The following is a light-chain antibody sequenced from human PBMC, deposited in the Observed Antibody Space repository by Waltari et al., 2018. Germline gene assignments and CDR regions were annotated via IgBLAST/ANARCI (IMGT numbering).Light chain of an antibody. CDR1: QSVRGT. Sequence: EIVLTQSPGPLSLSPGERAPLSCRASQSVRGTLAWYQQKPGQPPRLLIYAASIRATGIPDRFSGSGSGTDFTLTISRLEPEDFAVYYCQHYVRLPVTFGQGTKVEIK. CDR2: AAS. CDR3: QHYVRLPVT. J-gene: IGKJ1*01. V-gene: IGKV3-20*01.